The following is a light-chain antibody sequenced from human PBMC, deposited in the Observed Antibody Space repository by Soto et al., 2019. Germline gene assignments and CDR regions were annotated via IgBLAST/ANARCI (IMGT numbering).Light chain of an antibody. V-gene: IGLV2-14*01. CDR1: SSDVGGYNY. CDR2: EVS. CDR3: SSYTRGSTYV. Sequence: QSVLTQPASVSGSPGQSITISCTGTSSDVGGYNYVSWYQQHPGKAPKLMIYEVSNRPSGVSNRLSGSKSGNTASLTISGLQDEGEADYYCSSYTRGSTYVFGTGTKVPVL. J-gene: IGLJ1*01.